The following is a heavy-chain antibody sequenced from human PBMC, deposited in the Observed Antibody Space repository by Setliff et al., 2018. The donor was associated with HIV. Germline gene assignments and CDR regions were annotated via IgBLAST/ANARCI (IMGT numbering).Heavy chain of an antibody. CDR1: GGSISTYY. Sequence: SETLSLTCTVSGGSISTYYWSWVRQPPGKGLEWIGYIYYSGSTNYNPSLKSRVTISVDTSKNQFSLKLSSVTAADTAVYYCARAEGATVVTAFDIWGQGTMVTVSS. D-gene: IGHD4-17*01. CDR3: ARAEGATVVTAFDI. CDR2: IYYSGST. J-gene: IGHJ3*02. V-gene: IGHV4-59*01.